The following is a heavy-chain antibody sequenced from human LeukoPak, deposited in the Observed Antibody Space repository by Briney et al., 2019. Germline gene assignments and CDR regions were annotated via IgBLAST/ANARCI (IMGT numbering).Heavy chain of an antibody. Sequence: GGSLRLSCSASGFIFINFVVHWVRQAPGKGLEWVAVISYDGSNKYYADSVKGRFTISRDNSKNTLYLQMNSLRAEDTAVYYCAKDRPAIVVVPAAIGDWGQGTLVTVSS. J-gene: IGHJ4*02. CDR1: GFIFINFV. CDR2: ISYDGSNK. D-gene: IGHD2-2*01. CDR3: AKDRPAIVVVPAAIGD. V-gene: IGHV3-30*18.